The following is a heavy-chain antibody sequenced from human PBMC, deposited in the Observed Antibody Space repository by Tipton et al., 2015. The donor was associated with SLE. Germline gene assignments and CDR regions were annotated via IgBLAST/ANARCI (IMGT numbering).Heavy chain of an antibody. J-gene: IGHJ4*02. V-gene: IGHV4-34*01. CDR1: GGSFSGYY. CDR3: ARLWGTEGYSSSPGY. Sequence: LRLSCAVYGGSFSGYYWSWIRKPPGKGLEWIGEINHSGSTNYNPSLKSRVTISVDTSKNQFSLKLSSVTAADTAVYYCARLWGTEGYSSSPGYWGQGTLVTVSS. D-gene: IGHD6-13*01. CDR2: INHSGST.